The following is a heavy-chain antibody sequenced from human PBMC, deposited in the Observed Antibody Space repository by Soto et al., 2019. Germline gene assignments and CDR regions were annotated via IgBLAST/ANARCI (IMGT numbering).Heavy chain of an antibody. CDR1: GYTFTSYA. D-gene: IGHD3-9*01. V-gene: IGHV1-3*01. CDR2: INAGNGNT. J-gene: IGHJ4*02. Sequence: ASVKVSCKASGYTFTSYAMHWVRQAPGQRLEWMGWINAGNGNTKYSQKFQGRVTITRDTSASTAYMELSSLRSEDTAVYYCARDDILTGYHGGFDYWAREPWSPSPQ. CDR3: ARDDILTGYHGGFDY.